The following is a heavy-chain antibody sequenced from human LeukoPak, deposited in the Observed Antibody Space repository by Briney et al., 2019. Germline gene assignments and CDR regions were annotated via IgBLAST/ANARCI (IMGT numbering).Heavy chain of an antibody. D-gene: IGHD3-10*01. Sequence: SETLSLTCAVYGGSFSGYYWSWIRQPPGKGLEWIGEINHSGSTNYNPSLKSRVTISVDTSKNQFSLKLSSVTAADTAVYYCARGRPRVIYYGSGSYYGLDYWGQGTLVTVSS. CDR2: INHSGST. V-gene: IGHV4-34*01. CDR3: ARGRPRVIYYGSGSYYGLDY. J-gene: IGHJ4*02. CDR1: GGSFSGYY.